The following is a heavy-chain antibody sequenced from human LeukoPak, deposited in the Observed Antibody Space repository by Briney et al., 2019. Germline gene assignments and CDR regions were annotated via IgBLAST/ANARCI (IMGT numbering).Heavy chain of an antibody. CDR2: IYSGGST. Sequence: GGSLRLSCAASGFTVSSNYMSWVRQAPGKGLEWVSVIYSGGSTYYADSVKGRFTISRDNSKNTLYLQMNSLRAEDTAVYYCTTDRWGLYEVEPTDLWGQGTLVTVSS. CDR3: TTDRWGLYEVEPTDL. CDR1: GFTVSSNY. D-gene: IGHD2-2*01. J-gene: IGHJ4*02. V-gene: IGHV3-66*01.